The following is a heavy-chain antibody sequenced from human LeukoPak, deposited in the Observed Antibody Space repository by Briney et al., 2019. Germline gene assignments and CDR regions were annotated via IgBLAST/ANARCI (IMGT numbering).Heavy chain of an antibody. D-gene: IGHD3-22*01. CDR2: IKGKRDGGTI. V-gene: IGHV3-15*01. J-gene: IGHJ4*02. Sequence: GGSLRLSCAASGFTFSDAWMSWVRQAPGKGLEWVGRIKGKRDGGTIDYAAPVKGRFTISRDDSKNTLYLQMNSLKTEDTAVYYCTTAAMLSDSSGYYYNHFDYWGQGTLVTVSS. CDR3: TTAAMLSDSSGYYYNHFDY. CDR1: GFTFSDAW.